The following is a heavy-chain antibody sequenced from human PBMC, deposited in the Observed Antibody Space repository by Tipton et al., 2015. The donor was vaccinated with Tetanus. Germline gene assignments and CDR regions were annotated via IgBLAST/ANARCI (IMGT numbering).Heavy chain of an antibody. Sequence: TLSLTCTVSGGSISSYYWSWIRQPPGKGLEWIGYIYYSGSTNYNPSPKSRVTISVDTSKNQFSLRLSSVTAADTAVYYCARDLGITIFGVVSPFFGMDVWGQGTTVTVSS. CDR2: IYYSGST. J-gene: IGHJ6*02. CDR3: ARDLGITIFGVVSPFFGMDV. D-gene: IGHD3-3*01. CDR1: GGSISSYY. V-gene: IGHV4-59*01.